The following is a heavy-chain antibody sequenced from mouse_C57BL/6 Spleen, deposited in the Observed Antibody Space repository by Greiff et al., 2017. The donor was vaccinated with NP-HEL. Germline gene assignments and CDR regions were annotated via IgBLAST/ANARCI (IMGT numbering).Heavy chain of an antibody. CDR1: GFTFSSYG. V-gene: IGHV5-6*02. J-gene: IGHJ2*01. Sequence: EVMLVESGGDLVKPGGSLKLSCAASGFTFSSYGMSWVRQTPDKRLEWVATISSGGSYTYYPDSVKGRFTISRDNAKNTLYLQMSSLKSEDTAMYYCARRAITTVVATPYCDYWGQGTTLTVSS. CDR3: ARRAITTVVATPYCDY. D-gene: IGHD1-1*01. CDR2: ISSGGSYT.